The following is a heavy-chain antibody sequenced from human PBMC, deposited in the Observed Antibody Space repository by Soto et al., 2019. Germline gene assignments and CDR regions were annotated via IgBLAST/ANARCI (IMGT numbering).Heavy chain of an antibody. J-gene: IGHJ4*02. CDR2: IVGGSGST. CDR3: AADWSNRPFDF. CDR1: GFTLTSAD. D-gene: IGHD3-3*01. V-gene: IGHV1-58*01. Sequence: QMQLMQSGPEVKKPGTSVKVSCKASGFTLTSADVQWVRQTRVQRLEWIGWIVGGSGSTNYAQQFQGRLAITRDMSTSTVYMELSSLRSEDTAVYYCAADWSNRPFDFWGQGTLVTVSS.